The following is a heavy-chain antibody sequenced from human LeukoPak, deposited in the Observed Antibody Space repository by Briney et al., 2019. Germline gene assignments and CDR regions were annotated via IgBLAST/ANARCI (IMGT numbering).Heavy chain of an antibody. CDR1: GYTFTSYG. CDR3: ARSVPSVWSGYDYYYYMDV. D-gene: IGHD3-3*01. CDR2: ISAYNGNT. Sequence: ASVKVSCKASGYTFTSYGISWVRQAPGQGLEWMGWISAYNGNTNYAQKLQGRVTMTTDTSTSTAYMELRSLRSDDTAVYYCARSVPSVWSGYDYYYYMDVWGKGTTVTVSS. V-gene: IGHV1-18*01. J-gene: IGHJ6*03.